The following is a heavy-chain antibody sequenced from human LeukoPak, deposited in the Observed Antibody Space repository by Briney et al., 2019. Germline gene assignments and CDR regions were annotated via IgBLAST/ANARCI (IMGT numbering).Heavy chain of an antibody. Sequence: PGGSLRPSCAASGFIFSNFATSWVRQAPGKGLEWVSTISGSGDTTYYADSVKGRFTISRDNSKNTLYLQMNSLRAEDTAVYYCAKHHYDDYLWYFDYWGQGTLVTVSS. V-gene: IGHV3-23*01. CDR3: AKHHYDDYLWYFDY. J-gene: IGHJ4*02. CDR2: ISGSGDTT. D-gene: IGHD4-17*01. CDR1: GFIFSNFA.